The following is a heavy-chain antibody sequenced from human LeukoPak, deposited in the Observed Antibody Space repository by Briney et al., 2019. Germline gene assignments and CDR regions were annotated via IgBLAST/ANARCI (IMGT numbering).Heavy chain of an antibody. V-gene: IGHV3-30-3*01. CDR1: GFTFSSYA. Sequence: GGSLRLSCAASGFTFSSYAMHWVRQAPGKGLEWVAVISYDGSNKYYADSVKGRFTISSDNSKNTLYLQMNSLRAEDTAVYYCAREDIVVVPAAINPAGGDYWGQGTLVTVSS. CDR3: AREDIVVVPAAINPAGGDY. CDR2: ISYDGSNK. D-gene: IGHD2-2*01. J-gene: IGHJ4*02.